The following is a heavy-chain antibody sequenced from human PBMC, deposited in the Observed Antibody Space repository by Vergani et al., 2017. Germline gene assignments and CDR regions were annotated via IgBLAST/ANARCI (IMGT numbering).Heavy chain of an antibody. D-gene: IGHD1-7*01. J-gene: IGHJ3*02. CDR2: ISYDGTQK. CDR1: GFTSSYYG. Sequence: QVHLVESGGGVVQPGRSLRLSCVVSGFTSSYYGMHWVRQAPGKGLEWVAVISYDGTQKYYADSVKGRFTISRDNSKSTLYLQMNSLITEDTAVYYCAMNYDRGVGAFDIWGQGTMVTVSS. CDR3: AMNYDRGVGAFDI. V-gene: IGHV3-30*03.